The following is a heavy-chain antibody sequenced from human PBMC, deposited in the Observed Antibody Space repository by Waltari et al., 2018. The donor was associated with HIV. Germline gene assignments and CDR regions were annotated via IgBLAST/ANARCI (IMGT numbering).Heavy chain of an antibody. J-gene: IGHJ5*02. CDR3: ARVFRGTVNYFDSRLGH. CDR1: GYTSSDSY. D-gene: IGHD3-22*01. Sequence: QVQLVQSGAEVKKPGASVKVSCKAAGYTSSDSYMHWVRQAPGQGLEWMGWINPNSGGTRYAEKFQGRVTMTRDTSISTAYMELSRLRFDDTAVYYCARVFRGTVNYFDSRLGHWGQGTLVTVSS. CDR2: INPNSGGT. V-gene: IGHV1-2*02.